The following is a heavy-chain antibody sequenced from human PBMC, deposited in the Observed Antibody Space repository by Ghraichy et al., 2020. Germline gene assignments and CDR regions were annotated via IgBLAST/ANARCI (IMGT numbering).Heavy chain of an antibody. V-gene: IGHV4-4*07. CDR1: GGSISSYY. D-gene: IGHD5-12*01. CDR3: ARDFGQGGYSGYESGFDY. Sequence: SETLSLTCTVSGGSISSYYWSWIRQPAGKGLEWIGRIYTSGSTNYNPSLKSRVTMSVDTSKNQFSLKLSSVTAADTAVYYCARDFGQGGYSGYESGFDYWGQGTLVTVSS. J-gene: IGHJ4*02. CDR2: IYTSGST.